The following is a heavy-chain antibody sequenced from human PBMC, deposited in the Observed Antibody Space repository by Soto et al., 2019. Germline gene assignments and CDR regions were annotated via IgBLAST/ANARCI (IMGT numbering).Heavy chain of an antibody. Sequence: EVQLLESGGGLVQPGGSLRLSCAASGFTFNTYAMGWVRQAPGKGLEWVAVVSAGGTSAYYAASVEGRFTISRDNSKNTLYLQMNSLRVEDTARYYCVDRCSGGRCSPFDYWGQGTLVTVAS. V-gene: IGHV3-23*01. CDR1: GFTFNTYA. D-gene: IGHD2-15*01. CDR3: VDRCSGGRCSPFDY. J-gene: IGHJ4*02. CDR2: VSAGGTSA.